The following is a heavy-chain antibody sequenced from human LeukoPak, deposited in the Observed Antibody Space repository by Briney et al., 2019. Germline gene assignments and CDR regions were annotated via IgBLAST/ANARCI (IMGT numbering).Heavy chain of an antibody. J-gene: IGHJ6*02. V-gene: IGHV3-23*01. D-gene: IGHD3-3*01. CDR3: AKDGRITIFGVVIRSGMDV. Sequence: QPGGSLRLSCAASGFTFSSYAMSWVRQAPGKGLEWVSAISGSGGSTYYADSVEGRFTISRDNSKNTLYLQMNSLRAEDTAVYYCAKDGRITIFGVVIRSGMDVWGQGTTVTVSS. CDR1: GFTFSSYA. CDR2: ISGSGGST.